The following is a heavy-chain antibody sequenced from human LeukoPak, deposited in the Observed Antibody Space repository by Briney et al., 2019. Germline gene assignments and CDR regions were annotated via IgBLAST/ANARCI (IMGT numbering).Heavy chain of an antibody. CDR1: GGTFSSYA. Sequence: SVKVSCKASGGTFSSYAISWVRQAPGQGLEWMGGMIPIFGTANSAQKLQGRVTITPDDSTSTAYMELSSLRSEDTAVYYCARGDWLPLPYAFDHWGQGTLVTVSS. V-gene: IGHV1-69*01. J-gene: IGHJ4*02. D-gene: IGHD5-12*01. CDR2: MIPIFGTA. CDR3: ARGDWLPLPYAFDH.